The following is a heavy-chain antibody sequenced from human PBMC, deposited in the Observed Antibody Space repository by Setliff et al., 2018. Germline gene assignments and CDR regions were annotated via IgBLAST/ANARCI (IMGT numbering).Heavy chain of an antibody. CDR1: GYIFTYYA. CDR3: ARVPVVGATKLYWFDP. V-gene: IGHV1-3*01. Sequence: ASVKVSCKASGYIFTYYAIHWVRQAPGQRLEWMGWINAGNGNTKYSQKFQGRVTITRDTSASTAYMELSSLTSEDTAVYYCARVPVVGATKLYWFDPWGQGTLVTVSS. CDR2: INAGNGNT. D-gene: IGHD1-26*01. J-gene: IGHJ5*02.